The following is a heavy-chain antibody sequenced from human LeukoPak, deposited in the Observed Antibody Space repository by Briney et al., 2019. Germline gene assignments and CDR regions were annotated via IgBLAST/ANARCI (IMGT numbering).Heavy chain of an antibody. CDR3: ARAGRDCSSTSCYRWFDP. J-gene: IGHJ5*02. CDR1: GYTFTGYY. Sequence: GASVKVSCKASGYTFTGYYMHWVRQAPGQGLEWMGWINPNSGGTNYAQKFQGRVTMTRDTSISTAYMELSRLRSEDTAVYYCARAGRDCSSTSCYRWFDPWGQGTLVTVSS. CDR2: INPNSGGT. D-gene: IGHD2-2*02. V-gene: IGHV1-2*02.